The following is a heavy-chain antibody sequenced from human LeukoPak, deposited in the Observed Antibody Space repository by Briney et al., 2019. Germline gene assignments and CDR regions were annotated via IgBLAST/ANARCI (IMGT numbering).Heavy chain of an antibody. CDR2: TKQDGSEK. CDR1: GFTFSSYW. D-gene: IGHD5-12*01. CDR3: ARIPIVTITSGGY. Sequence: PGGSLRLSCAASGFTFSSYWMSWVRQAPGKGLEWVANTKQDGSEKYYVDSVKGRFTISRDNSKNTLYLQMNSLRAEDTAVYYCARIPIVTITSGGYWGQGTLVTVSS. V-gene: IGHV3-7*03. J-gene: IGHJ1*01.